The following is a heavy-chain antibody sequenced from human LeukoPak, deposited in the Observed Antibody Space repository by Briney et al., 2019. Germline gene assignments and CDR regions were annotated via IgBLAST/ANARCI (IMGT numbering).Heavy chain of an antibody. V-gene: IGHV4-34*01. D-gene: IGHD3-10*01. Sequence: SETLSLTCAVYGGSFSGYYWSWIRQPPGKGLEWIGEINHSGSTNYNPSLKRRVTISVDTSKNQFSLKLSSVTAAATAVYYCARGARYYYGSGSPFDPWGQGTLVTVSS. J-gene: IGHJ5*02. CDR1: GGSFSGYY. CDR3: ARGARYYYGSGSPFDP. CDR2: INHSGST.